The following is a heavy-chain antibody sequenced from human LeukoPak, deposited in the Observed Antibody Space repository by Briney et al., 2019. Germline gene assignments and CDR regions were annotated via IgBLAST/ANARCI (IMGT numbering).Heavy chain of an antibody. CDR1: GFTFSSYA. CDR2: ISGSGGST. J-gene: IGHJ4*02. V-gene: IGHV3-23*01. D-gene: IGHD2-21*02. Sequence: GGSLRLSCAASGFTFSSYAMSWVRQAPGKGLEWVSAISGSGGSTYYADSVKGRFTISRDNSKNTLYLQMNSLRAEDTAVYYCAKDPVAYCGGDCYSDYWGQGTLVTVSS. CDR3: AKDPVAYCGGDCYSDY.